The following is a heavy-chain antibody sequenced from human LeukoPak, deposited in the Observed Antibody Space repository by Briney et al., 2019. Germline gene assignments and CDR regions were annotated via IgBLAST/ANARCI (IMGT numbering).Heavy chain of an antibody. CDR2: ISYDGSNK. CDR3: ARTSAAGWEYYFDY. CDR1: GFTFSSYA. V-gene: IGHV3-30*04. D-gene: IGHD6-13*01. J-gene: IGHJ4*02. Sequence: GGSLRLSCAASGFTFSSYAMHWVRQAPGKGLEWVAVISYDGSNKYYADSVKGRFTISRDNSKNTLYLQMNSLRAEDTAVYYCARTSAAGWEYYFDYWGQGTLVTVSS.